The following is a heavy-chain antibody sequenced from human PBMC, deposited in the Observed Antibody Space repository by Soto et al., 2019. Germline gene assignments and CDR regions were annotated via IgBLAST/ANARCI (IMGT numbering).Heavy chain of an antibody. CDR2: INHSGST. J-gene: IGHJ6*04. Sequence: SETLSLTCTVSGGSISSSSYYWGWIRQPPGKGLEWIGEINHSGSTNYNPSLKSRVTISVDTSKNQFSLKLSSVTAADTAVYYCAVLRFLEWLPPVDVWGKGTTVTVSS. V-gene: IGHV4-39*07. CDR3: AVLRFLEWLPPVDV. D-gene: IGHD3-3*01. CDR1: GGSISSSSYY.